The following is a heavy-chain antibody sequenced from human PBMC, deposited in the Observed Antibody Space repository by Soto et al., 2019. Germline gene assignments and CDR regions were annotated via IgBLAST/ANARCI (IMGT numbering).Heavy chain of an antibody. CDR1: GYTFTSYG. V-gene: IGHV1-18*04. J-gene: IGHJ6*02. CDR3: AREGGDYYDILTGYYMSRDYYGMDV. CDR2: ISAYNGNT. D-gene: IGHD3-9*01. Sequence: GASVKVSCKASGYTFTSYGISWVRQAPGQGLEWMGWISAYNGNTNYAQKLQGRVTMTKDTSTSTAYMELRSLRSDDTAVYYCAREGGDYYDILTGYYMSRDYYGMDVWGQGTTVTVSS.